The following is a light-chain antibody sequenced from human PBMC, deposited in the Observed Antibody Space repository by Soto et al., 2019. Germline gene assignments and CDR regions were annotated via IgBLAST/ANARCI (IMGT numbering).Light chain of an antibody. CDR2: KAS. V-gene: IGKV1-5*03. J-gene: IGKJ1*01. CDR3: QQYNSYSPT. Sequence: DIQMTQSPSTLSASVGDRVTITCRASQSISSWLAWYQQKPGKATKLLIYKASSLESGVPSRFRGSGSGKEFTLTISSLQPDDFATYYCQQYNSYSPTFGQGTKVDXK. CDR1: QSISSW.